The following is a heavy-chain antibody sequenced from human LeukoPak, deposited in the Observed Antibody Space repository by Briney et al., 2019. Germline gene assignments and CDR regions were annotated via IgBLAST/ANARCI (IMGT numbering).Heavy chain of an antibody. CDR3: AKAGVLLWFGEPPPRFDY. J-gene: IGHJ4*02. D-gene: IGHD3-10*01. Sequence: GGSLRLSCAASGFTFDDYGMSWVRQAPGKGLEWVAFIRYDGSNKYYADSVKGRFTISRDNSKNTLYLQMNSLRAEDTAVYYCAKAGVLLWFGEPPPRFDYWGQGTLVTVSS. CDR1: GFTFDDYG. CDR2: IRYDGSNK. V-gene: IGHV3-30*02.